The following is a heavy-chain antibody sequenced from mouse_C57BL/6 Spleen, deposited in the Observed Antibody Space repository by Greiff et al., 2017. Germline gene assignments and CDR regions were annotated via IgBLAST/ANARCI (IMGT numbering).Heavy chain of an antibody. CDR3: ARSHCYGSSSDFDY. CDR1: GFTFSDYG. D-gene: IGHD1-1*01. Sequence: EVQLVESGGGLVKPGGSLKLSCAASGFTFSDYGMHWVRQAPEKGLEWVAYISSGSSTIYYADTVKGRFTLSRDNAKNTLFLQITSLRSEDTAMYYCARSHCYGSSSDFDYWGQGTTVTVSS. J-gene: IGHJ2*01. CDR2: ISSGSSTI. V-gene: IGHV5-17*01.